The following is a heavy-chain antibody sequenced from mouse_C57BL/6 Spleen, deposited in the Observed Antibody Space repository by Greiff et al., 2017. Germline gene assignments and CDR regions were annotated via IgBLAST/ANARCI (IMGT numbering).Heavy chain of an antibody. Sequence: EVQLQESGPGLVKPSPSLSLTCSVTGYSITSGYYWNWIRRFPGNKLEWMGYLSYGGSNNYNPSLKNRISLTLDNSKNQFVLKSMSATTEDTATYYCERDQYYGSSYYYARDYWGQGTTLTVSS. CDR3: ERDQYYGSSYYYARDY. CDR2: LSYGGSN. D-gene: IGHD1-1*01. V-gene: IGHV3-6*01. CDR1: GYSITSGYY. J-gene: IGHJ4*01.